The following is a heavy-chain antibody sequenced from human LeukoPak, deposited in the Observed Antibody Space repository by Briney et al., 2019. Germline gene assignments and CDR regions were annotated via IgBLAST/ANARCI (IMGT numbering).Heavy chain of an antibody. D-gene: IGHD3-9*01. CDR2: ISAYNGNT. J-gene: IGHJ5*02. CDR1: GYTFTRYG. V-gene: IGHV1-18*01. Sequence: ASVTVSCKASGYTFTRYGISWVRQAPGQGVEGMGWISAYNGNTNYAQKLQGRLTMTTYTSTSTAYMELRSLRSDDTAVYYCAREEYYDILTGYYGGHWFDPWGQGTLVTVSS. CDR3: AREEYYDILTGYYGGHWFDP.